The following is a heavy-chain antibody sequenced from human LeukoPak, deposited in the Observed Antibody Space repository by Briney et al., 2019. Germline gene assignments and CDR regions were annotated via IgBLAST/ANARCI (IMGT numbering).Heavy chain of an antibody. CDR2: INYSGST. V-gene: IGHV4-59*08. CDR1: DGSSSIYY. Sequence: SETLSLTCTVSDGSSSIYYSSGIPQPPGKGLVWSGYINYSGSTNYNPSLNSRVTISVDTSKNQFSLKMSSVTAAATAVYYCARHINVRGWRFDPWGQGTLVTVSS. J-gene: IGHJ5*02. D-gene: IGHD6-19*01. CDR3: ARHINVRGWRFDP.